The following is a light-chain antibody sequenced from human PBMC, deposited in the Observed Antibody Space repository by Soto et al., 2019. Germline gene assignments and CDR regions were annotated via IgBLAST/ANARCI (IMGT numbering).Light chain of an antibody. Sequence: EIVMTQSPATLSVSPGERATLSCRASHFISTNLAWYQQKPGQAPRLLIYDASTRATGIPGRFGGSGSGTEFTLTITSLQSEDFAVYYCLQYDDWPPWTFGQGTKVDFK. J-gene: IGKJ1*01. CDR3: LQYDDWPPWT. CDR2: DAS. V-gene: IGKV3-15*01. CDR1: HFISTN.